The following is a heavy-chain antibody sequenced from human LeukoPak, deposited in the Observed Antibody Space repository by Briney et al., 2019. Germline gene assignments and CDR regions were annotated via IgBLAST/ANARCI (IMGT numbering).Heavy chain of an antibody. CDR1: GYTFTSYG. CDR3: ARDRFWSGREDFDY. CDR2: ISAYNGNT. Sequence: ASVKVSCKASGYTFTSYGISWVRQAPGQGLEWMGWISAYNGNTNYAQKLQGRVTMTTDTSTSTAYMELRGLRSDDTAVYYCARDRFWSGREDFDYWGQGTLVTVSS. J-gene: IGHJ4*02. V-gene: IGHV1-18*01. D-gene: IGHD3-3*01.